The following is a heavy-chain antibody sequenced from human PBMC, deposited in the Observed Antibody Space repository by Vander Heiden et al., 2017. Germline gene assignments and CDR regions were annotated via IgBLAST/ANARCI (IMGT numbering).Heavy chain of an antibody. D-gene: IGHD2-8*01. CDR3: AKVFNGYVQSSHYFDQ. CDR2: ISYDGNNK. CDR1: GFSFRTYG. Sequence: QVQLVESGGGVVQPGRSLRLSCAASGFSFRTYGMHWVRQAPGKGLEGVAVISYDGNNKYYADSVKGRFTISRDNSDSTLYLQMNSLGVEDTAVYYCAKVFNGYVQSSHYFDQWGQGTLVTVSS. J-gene: IGHJ4*02. V-gene: IGHV3-30*18.